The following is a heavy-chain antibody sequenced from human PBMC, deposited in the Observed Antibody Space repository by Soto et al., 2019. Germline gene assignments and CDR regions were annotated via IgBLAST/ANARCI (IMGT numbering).Heavy chain of an antibody. Sequence: PSETLSLTCAVSSGSISSSNWWSWVRQPPGKGLEWIGEIYHSGSTNYNPSLKSRVTISVDKSKNQFSLKLSSVTAAGTAVYYCARGRGDDYGDYLNYYYYYMDVWGKGTTVTVSS. CDR1: SGSISSSNW. CDR3: ARGRGDDYGDYLNYYYYYMDV. V-gene: IGHV4-4*02. D-gene: IGHD4-17*01. CDR2: IYHSGST. J-gene: IGHJ6*03.